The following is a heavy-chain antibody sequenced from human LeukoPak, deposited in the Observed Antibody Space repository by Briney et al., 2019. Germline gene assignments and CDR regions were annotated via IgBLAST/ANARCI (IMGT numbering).Heavy chain of an antibody. CDR2: ISSSGSTI. V-gene: IGHV3-48*03. D-gene: IGHD2-15*01. Sequence: PGGSLTLSCAASGFTFSSYEMNCVRQAPGEGLEWVSYISSSGSTIYYADSVKGRFTISRDNAKNSLYLQMNSLRAEDTAVYYCARGSRVVVAARGYYGMDVWDKGTTVTVSS. CDR3: ARGSRVVVAARGYYGMDV. J-gene: IGHJ6*04. CDR1: GFTFSSYE.